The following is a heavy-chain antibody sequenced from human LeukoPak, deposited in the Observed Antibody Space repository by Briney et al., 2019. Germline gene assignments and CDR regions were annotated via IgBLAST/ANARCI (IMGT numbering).Heavy chain of an antibody. J-gene: IGHJ4*02. CDR1: GYTFTSYA. D-gene: IGHD3-22*01. Sequence: ASVKVSCKASGYTFTSYAMNWVRQAPGHGLEWMGWINTNTGNPTYAQGFTGRFVFSLDTSVSTAYLQISSLKAEDTAVYYCARDPGGYDSSGYYYYFDYWGQGTLVTVSS. CDR3: ARDPGGYDSSGYYYYFDY. V-gene: IGHV7-4-1*02. CDR2: INTNTGNP.